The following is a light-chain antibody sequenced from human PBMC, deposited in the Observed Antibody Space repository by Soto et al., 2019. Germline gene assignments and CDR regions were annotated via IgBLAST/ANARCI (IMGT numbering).Light chain of an antibody. Sequence: DIQLTQSPSFLSASVGETVTIACRASQGIRNYLTWYQQKPGKAPKLLIYAASSLQSGVPSRFSGSGSGTEFTLTISSPQPEDFAAYFCQRLNTYPPWTFGQGTKVEIK. CDR3: QRLNTYPPWT. J-gene: IGKJ1*01. CDR2: AAS. CDR1: QGIRNY. V-gene: IGKV1-9*01.